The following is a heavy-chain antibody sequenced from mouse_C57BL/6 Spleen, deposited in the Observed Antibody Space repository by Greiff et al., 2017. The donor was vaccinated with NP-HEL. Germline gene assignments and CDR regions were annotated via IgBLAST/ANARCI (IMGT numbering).Heavy chain of an antibody. CDR2: IDPETGGT. V-gene: IGHV1-15*01. D-gene: IGHD2-10*02. CDR3: TRWGYGNYVGYFDV. CDR1: GYTFTDYE. J-gene: IGHJ1*03. Sequence: QVQLQQSGAELVRPGASVTLSCKASGYTFTDYEMHWVKQTPVHGLEWIGAIDPETGGTAYNQKFKGKAILTADKSSSTAYMELRSLTSEDSAVYYCTRWGYGNYVGYFDVWGTGTTVTVSS.